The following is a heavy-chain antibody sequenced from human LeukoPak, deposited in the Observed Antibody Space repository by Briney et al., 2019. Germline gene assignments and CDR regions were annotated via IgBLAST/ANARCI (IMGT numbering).Heavy chain of an antibody. D-gene: IGHD3-3*01. CDR2: ISGSGGST. Sequence: GGSLRLSCAASGFTFSSYAMSWLRQAPGKGLEWVSAISGSGGSTYYADSVKGRFTISRDNSKNTLYLQMNSLRAEDTAVYYCAKSVSDFWSGYFDYFDYWGQGTLLTVSS. V-gene: IGHV3-23*01. CDR1: GFTFSSYA. CDR3: AKSVSDFWSGYFDYFDY. J-gene: IGHJ4*02.